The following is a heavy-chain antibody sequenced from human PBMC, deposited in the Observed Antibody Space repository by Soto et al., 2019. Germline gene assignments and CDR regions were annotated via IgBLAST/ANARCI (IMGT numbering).Heavy chain of an antibody. CDR2: IIPIFGTA. D-gene: IGHD3-22*01. J-gene: IGHJ6*02. Sequence: SVKVSCKASGGTFSSYAISWVRQAPGQGLEWMGGIIPIFGTANYAQKFQGRVTITADESTSTAYMELSSLRSEDTAVYYCARPALNYYDSSGRTYYGMDVWGQGTTVTVSS. CDR3: ARPALNYYDSSGRTYYGMDV. CDR1: GGTFSSYA. V-gene: IGHV1-69*13.